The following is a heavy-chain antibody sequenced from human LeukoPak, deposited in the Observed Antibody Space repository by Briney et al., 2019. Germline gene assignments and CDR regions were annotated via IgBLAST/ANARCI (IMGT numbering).Heavy chain of an antibody. J-gene: IGHJ4*02. CDR2: ISGSGGST. Sequence: GGSLRLSCAASGFTFSSYAMSWVCQAPGKGLEWVSTISGSGGSTYYADSVKGRFTISRDNSKNTLYLQMNSLRAEDTAVYYCAKKRGLGATAVTHFDYWGQGTLVTVSS. D-gene: IGHD1-26*01. V-gene: IGHV3-23*01. CDR3: AKKRGLGATAVTHFDY. CDR1: GFTFSSYA.